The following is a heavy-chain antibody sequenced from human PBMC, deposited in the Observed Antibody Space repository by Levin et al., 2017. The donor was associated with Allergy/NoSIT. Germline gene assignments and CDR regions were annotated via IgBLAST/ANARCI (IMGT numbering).Heavy chain of an antibody. D-gene: IGHD6-13*01. Sequence: GESLKISCAASGFTFSSYWMSWVRQAPGKGLEWVANIKRDGSEKYYVDSVKGRFTISRDNAKNSVYLQMNSLRAEDTAVYYCARGAGIAAAGTVDYWGQGTLVTVSS. V-gene: IGHV3-7*01. J-gene: IGHJ4*02. CDR2: IKRDGSEK. CDR3: ARGAGIAAAGTVDY. CDR1: GFTFSSYW.